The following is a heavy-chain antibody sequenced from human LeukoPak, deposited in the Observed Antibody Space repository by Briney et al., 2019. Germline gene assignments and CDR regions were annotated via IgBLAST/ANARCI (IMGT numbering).Heavy chain of an antibody. V-gene: IGHV1-8*01. CDR1: AYSLTSYD. Sequence: GASVKVSCKASAYSLTSYDINWVRQATERWRGWMGWMNPNSGNTGYAQKFQGRVTMTRNTSISTAYMELSSLRSEDTAVYYCARGHDILTGYYYDPFDYWGQGTLVTVSS. D-gene: IGHD3-9*01. CDR3: ARGHDILTGYYYDPFDY. CDR2: MNPNSGNT. J-gene: IGHJ4*02.